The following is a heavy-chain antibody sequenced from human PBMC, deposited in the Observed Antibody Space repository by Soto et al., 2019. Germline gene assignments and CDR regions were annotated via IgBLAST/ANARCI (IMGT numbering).Heavy chain of an antibody. D-gene: IGHD2-2*01. CDR1: GYTFSTYD. CDR2: ISTYSGDT. CDR3: ARHHGPTTSENWFEP. V-gene: IGHV1-18*01. J-gene: IGHJ5*02. Sequence: ASVKVSCKASGYTFSTYDISWVRQAPGQGLEWMGWISTYSGDTKYAQKFQGRVTMTTETSTTTAYLELRSLRSDDTAVYYCARHHGPTTSENWFEPLGQGTLVTVSS.